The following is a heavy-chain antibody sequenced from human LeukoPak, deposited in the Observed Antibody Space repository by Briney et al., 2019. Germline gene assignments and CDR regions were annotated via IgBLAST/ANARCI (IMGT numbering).Heavy chain of an antibody. D-gene: IGHD2-2*02. CDR3: ATGRRYCSSTSCYKDYYYYYMDV. CDR1: GFTFSGSA. J-gene: IGHJ6*03. CDR2: IRSKANSYAT. V-gene: IGHV3-73*01. Sequence: GGSLRLSCAASGFTFSGSAMHWVRQASGKGLEWVGRIRSKANSYATAYAASVKGRFTISRDNSKNTLYLQMNSLRAEDTAVYYCATGRRYCSSTSCYKDYYYYYMDVWGKGTTVTISS.